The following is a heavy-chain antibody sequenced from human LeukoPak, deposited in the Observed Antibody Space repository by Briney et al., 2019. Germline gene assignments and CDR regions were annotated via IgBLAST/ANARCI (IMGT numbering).Heavy chain of an antibody. J-gene: IGHJ6*02. CDR1: RFTFSTYG. CDR3: ARDSDGMSV. V-gene: IGHV3-30*03. CDR2: ISYDGINK. Sequence: PGRSLRLSCAASRFTFSTYGMHWVRQAPGKGLEWLALISYDGINKYYADSVKGRFTVSRDNSKSTLYLQVSSLRAEDTAVYYCARDSDGMSVWGLGTTVTVSS.